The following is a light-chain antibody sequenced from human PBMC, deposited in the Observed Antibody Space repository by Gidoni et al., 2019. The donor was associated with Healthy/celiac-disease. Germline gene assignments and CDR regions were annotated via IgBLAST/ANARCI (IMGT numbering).Light chain of an antibody. J-gene: IGKJ1*01. Sequence: DIQMTQSPSSLSASVGDRVTITCRASQSISSYLNWYQQKPGKAPQLLIYAASSLQSGVPSRLSGSGSGTDFTLTISSLQPEDFATYYCQQSYSTPGTFGQGTKVEIK. CDR2: AAS. CDR1: QSISSY. V-gene: IGKV1-39*01. CDR3: QQSYSTPGT.